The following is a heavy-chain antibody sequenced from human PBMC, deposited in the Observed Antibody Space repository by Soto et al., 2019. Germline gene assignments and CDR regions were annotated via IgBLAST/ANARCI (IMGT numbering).Heavy chain of an antibody. CDR1: GGTFSSYA. Sequence: QVQLVQSGAEVKKPGSSVKVSCKASGGTFSSYAISWVRQAPGQGLEWMGGIIPIFGTANYAQKFQGRVTITADESTSTAYRELSSLRSEDTAVYYCARPKENYDILTGYYKGGGNFDYWGQGTLVTVSS. V-gene: IGHV1-69*01. D-gene: IGHD3-9*01. CDR3: ARPKENYDILTGYYKGGGNFDY. CDR2: IIPIFGTA. J-gene: IGHJ4*02.